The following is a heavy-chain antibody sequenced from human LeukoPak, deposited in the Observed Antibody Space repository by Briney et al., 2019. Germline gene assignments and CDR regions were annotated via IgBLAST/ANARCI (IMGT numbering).Heavy chain of an antibody. CDR1: GYTFTSYG. CDR2: ISAYNGNT. V-gene: IGHV1-18*01. D-gene: IGHD4-17*01. J-gene: IGHJ6*03. Sequence: ASVKVSCKASGYTFTSYGISWVRQAPGQGLEWMGWISAYNGNTNYAQKLQGRVTMTTDTSTSTAYMELRSLRSDDTAVYYCARDDPYGDYYYYYMDVWGKGTTVTISS. CDR3: ARDDPYGDYYYYYMDV.